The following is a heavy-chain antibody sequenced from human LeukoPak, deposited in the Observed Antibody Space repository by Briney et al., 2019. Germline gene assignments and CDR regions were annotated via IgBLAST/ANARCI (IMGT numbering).Heavy chain of an antibody. CDR1: GFTFSGSD. CDR2: ISSSGGSI. J-gene: IGHJ4*02. V-gene: IGHV3-48*03. Sequence: PRRSLRLSCAASGFTFSGSDMNWVRQAPRKGLEWVSGISSSGGSIYYADSVQGRFTISRDNAKKSLHLQMNSLRAEDTAVYYCAAAGFDYWGQGTLVTVSS. CDR3: AAAGFDY.